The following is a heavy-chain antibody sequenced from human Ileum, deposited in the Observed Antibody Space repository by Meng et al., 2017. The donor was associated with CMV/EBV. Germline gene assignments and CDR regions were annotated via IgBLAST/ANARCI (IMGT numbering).Heavy chain of an antibody. J-gene: IGHJ4*02. CDR2: VKSGGTI. Sequence: ELQVVESGGGLVKPGGSLRLSCGGSGFTLRNDWMRWVRQVPGKGLEWVGRVKSGGTIDYAAPVKGRFTISRDDAKNTMYLQINSLKTEDTARYYCLYSGNEWCYGYWGQGTLVTVSS. D-gene: IGHD5-12*01. V-gene: IGHV3-15*01. CDR1: GFTLRNDW. CDR3: LYSGNEWCYGY.